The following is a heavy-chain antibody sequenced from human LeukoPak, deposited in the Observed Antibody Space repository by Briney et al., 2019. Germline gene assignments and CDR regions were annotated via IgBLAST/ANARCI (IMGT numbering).Heavy chain of an antibody. Sequence: GGSLRLSCAASGFTVSSYWMSWVRQAPGKGLEWVANIKQDGSEKYYVDSVKGRFTISRDNAKNSLYLQMNSLRAEDTAVYYCARDLYRVVVVPHYFDYWGQGTLVTVSS. V-gene: IGHV3-7*01. CDR2: IKQDGSEK. D-gene: IGHD3-22*01. CDR1: GFTVSSYW. J-gene: IGHJ4*02. CDR3: ARDLYRVVVVPHYFDY.